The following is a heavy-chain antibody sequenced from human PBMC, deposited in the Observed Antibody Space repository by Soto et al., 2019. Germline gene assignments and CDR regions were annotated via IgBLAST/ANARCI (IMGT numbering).Heavy chain of an antibody. CDR3: ARDCSSTTIFPGADAFDI. J-gene: IGHJ3*02. Sequence: ASVKVSCKASGGTFSSYTISWVRQAPGQGLEWMGRIIPILGIANYAQKFQGRVTITADKSTSTAYMELSSLRSEDTAVYYCARDCSSTTIFPGADAFDIWGQGTMVTVSS. D-gene: IGHD2-2*01. CDR2: IIPILGIA. CDR1: GGTFSSYT. V-gene: IGHV1-69*04.